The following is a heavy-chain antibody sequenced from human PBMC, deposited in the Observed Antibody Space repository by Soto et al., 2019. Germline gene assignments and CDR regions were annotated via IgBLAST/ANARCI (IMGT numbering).Heavy chain of an antibody. CDR1: GGSISSYY. V-gene: IGHV4-59*01. CDR2: IYSSGST. CDR3: AATPRY. D-gene: IGHD1-26*01. J-gene: IGHJ4*02. Sequence: QVQLQESGPGLVKPSETLSLTCTVSGGSISSYYWSWIRQPPGKGLEWIGYIYSSGSTNYNPSLKGRVTMSLDTSKNQVSLHVTSVTAADTAVYYCAATPRYWGQGRLVTVSS.